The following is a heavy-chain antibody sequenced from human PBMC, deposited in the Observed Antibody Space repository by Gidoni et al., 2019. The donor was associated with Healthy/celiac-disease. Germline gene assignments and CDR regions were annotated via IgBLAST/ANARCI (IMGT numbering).Heavy chain of an antibody. D-gene: IGHD4-17*01. V-gene: IGHV3-33*01. CDR2: IWYDGSNK. Sequence: QVQLVESGGGVVQPGRSLRLSCAASGFTFSSYGMHWVRQAPGKGLEWVAVIWYDGSNKYYADSVNGRFTISRDNSKNTLYLQMNSLRAEDTAVYYCARDRDYGDYRDAFDIWGQGTIVTVSS. CDR3: ARDRDYGDYRDAFDI. J-gene: IGHJ3*02. CDR1: GFTFSSYG.